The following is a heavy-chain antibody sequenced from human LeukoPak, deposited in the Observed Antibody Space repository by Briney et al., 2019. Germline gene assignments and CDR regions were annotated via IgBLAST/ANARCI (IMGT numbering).Heavy chain of an antibody. V-gene: IGHV3-21*04. Sequence: GGSLRLSCAASGFTFSSYSMNWVRQAPGKGLEWVSSISSSSSYIYYADSVKGRFTISRDNAKNSLYLQMNSLRAEDTAVYYCAKDDSGGYFPDYWGQGTLVTVSS. D-gene: IGHD3-22*01. J-gene: IGHJ4*02. CDR3: AKDDSGGYFPDY. CDR1: GFTFSSYS. CDR2: ISSSSSYI.